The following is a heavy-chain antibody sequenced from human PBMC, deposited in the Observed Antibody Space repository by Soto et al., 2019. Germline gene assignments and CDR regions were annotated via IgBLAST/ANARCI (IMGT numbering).Heavy chain of an antibody. CDR2: ISGYNGKT. D-gene: IGHD3-10*01. Sequence: QVQLVQSGDAVKKPGASVKVSCKASGYTFSSFGVSWVRQAPGQGPEWMGWISGYNGKTKYAQMVQGRVTMTTDTSTKTAYMELRSLRSDYTAVYCCASDKMIDDFGLGSFDFWGQGTVVTVSS. V-gene: IGHV1-18*04. CDR3: ASDKMIDDFGLGSFDF. CDR1: GYTFSSFG. J-gene: IGHJ4*02.